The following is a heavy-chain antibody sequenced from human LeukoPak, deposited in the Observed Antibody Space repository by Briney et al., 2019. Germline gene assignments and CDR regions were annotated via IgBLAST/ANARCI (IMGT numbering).Heavy chain of an antibody. CDR2: IGTAGDT. CDR1: GFTFSSYD. Sequence: GGSLRLSCAASGFTFSSYDMHWVRQATGKGLEWVSAIGTAGDTYYPGSVKGRFTISRENAKNSLYLQMNSLRAGDTAVYYCARGHRGYSYAEYAIDIWGQGTMVTVSS. D-gene: IGHD5-18*01. CDR3: ARGHRGYSYAEYAIDI. J-gene: IGHJ3*02. V-gene: IGHV3-13*01.